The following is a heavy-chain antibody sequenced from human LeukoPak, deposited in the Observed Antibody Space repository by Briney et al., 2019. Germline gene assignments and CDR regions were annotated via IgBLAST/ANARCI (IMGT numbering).Heavy chain of an antibody. Sequence: ASVKVSCKASGYTFRSYGITWVRQAPGQGLEWMGWISTYNANTNYAQNLQGRVTITADESTSTAYMELSSLRSEDTAVYYCARGVGGVNSPFDYWGQGTLVTVSS. V-gene: IGHV1-18*01. CDR1: GYTFRSYG. CDR3: ARGVGGVNSPFDY. J-gene: IGHJ4*02. CDR2: ISTYNANT. D-gene: IGHD3-16*01.